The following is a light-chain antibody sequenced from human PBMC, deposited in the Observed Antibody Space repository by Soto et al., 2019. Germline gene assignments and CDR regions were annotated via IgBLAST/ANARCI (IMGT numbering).Light chain of an antibody. Sequence: QSVLTQPPSVSAAPGQNVTISCSGTSSNIGNNYVSWYQHLPGTAPRILIYDNYKRPSGIPDRFSGFKSGTSATLGITGLQTGYEADYYCGTWDTSLRVFYVFGSGTKLTVL. J-gene: IGLJ1*01. CDR2: DNY. CDR3: GTWDTSLRVFYV. CDR1: SSNIGNNY. V-gene: IGLV1-51*01.